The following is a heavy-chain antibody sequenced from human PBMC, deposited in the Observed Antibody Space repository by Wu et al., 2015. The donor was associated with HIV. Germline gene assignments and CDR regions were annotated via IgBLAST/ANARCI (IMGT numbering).Heavy chain of an antibody. CDR1: GGSFSSYG. CDR2: IIPTFGTG. D-gene: IGHD3-22*01. Sequence: QVQLVQSGAEVKKPGSSVKVSCKASGGSFSSYGISWVRQAPGQGLEWMGRIIPTFGTGNSAQNFQGRITITADDSTSTAYMELRGLTSEDTAVYYCASSDYDSSGYYPVYWGQGTLVTVSS. J-gene: IGHJ4*02. V-gene: IGHV1-69*13. CDR3: ASSDYDSSGYYPVY.